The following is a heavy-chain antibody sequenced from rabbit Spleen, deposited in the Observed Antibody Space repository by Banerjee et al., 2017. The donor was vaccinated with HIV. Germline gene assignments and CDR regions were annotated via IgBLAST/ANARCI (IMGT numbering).Heavy chain of an antibody. Sequence: QSLEESGGDLVKPGASLTLTCIASGVSFSGDSYMCWVRQAPGKGLKWIACIDTGSSGFTYFASWAKGRFTISKTSSTTVTLQMTSLTAADTATYFCARDTSSSFSSYGMDLWGQGTLVTVS. V-gene: IGHV1S40*01. D-gene: IGHD1-1*01. CDR2: IDTGSSGFT. CDR3: ARDTSSSFSSYGMDL. J-gene: IGHJ6*01. CDR1: GVSFSGDSY.